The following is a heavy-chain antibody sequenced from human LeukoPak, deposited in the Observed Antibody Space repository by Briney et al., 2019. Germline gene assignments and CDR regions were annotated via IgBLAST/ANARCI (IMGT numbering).Heavy chain of an antibody. D-gene: IGHD3/OR15-3a*01. CDR1: GGSFSGYY. CDR3: ARQEIGLRSFDP. Sequence: SETLSLACAVYGGSFSGYYWSWIRQPPGKGLEWIGEINHSGSTNYNPSLKSRVTISVDTSKNQFSLNLSSVTAADTAVYYCARQEIGLRSFDPWGQGTLVTVSS. V-gene: IGHV4-34*01. J-gene: IGHJ5*02. CDR2: INHSGST.